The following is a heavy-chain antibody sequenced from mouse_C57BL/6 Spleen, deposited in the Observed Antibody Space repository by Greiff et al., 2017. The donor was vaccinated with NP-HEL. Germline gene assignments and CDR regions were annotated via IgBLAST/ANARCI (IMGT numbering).Heavy chain of an antibody. CDR3: ARNRDYYGEVDY. Sequence: VKLVESGPGLVQPSQSLSIPCTVSGFSLTSYGVHWVRQSPGKGLEWLGVIWSGGSTDYNAAFISRLSISKDKSKSQVFLKMNSLQADDTAIYYCARNRDYYGEVDYWGQGTTLTVSS. CDR1: GFSLTSYG. V-gene: IGHV2-2*01. D-gene: IGHD1-1*01. J-gene: IGHJ2*01. CDR2: IWSGGST.